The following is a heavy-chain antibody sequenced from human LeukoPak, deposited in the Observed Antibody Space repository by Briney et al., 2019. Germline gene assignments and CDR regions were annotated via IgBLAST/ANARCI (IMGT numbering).Heavy chain of an antibody. D-gene: IGHD3-16*01. V-gene: IGHV3-7*01. CDR2: IKQDGSEK. Sequence: QPGGSLRLSCAASGFTFSSHWMSWVRQAPGKGLEWVANIKQDGSEKYYVDSVKGRFTISRDNAKNSLYLQMNSLRAEDTAVYYCARDHSYDYVWGSYEDVWGKGTTDTVSS. CDR1: GFTFSSHW. CDR3: ARDHSYDYVWGSYEDV. J-gene: IGHJ6*04.